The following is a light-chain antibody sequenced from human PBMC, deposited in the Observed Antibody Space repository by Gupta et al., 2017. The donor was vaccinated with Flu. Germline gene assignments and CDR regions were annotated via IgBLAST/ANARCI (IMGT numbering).Light chain of an antibody. Sequence: GGENISSTDVHWYRHRPGQSRVMVGYEDSDRPSGIPERFSGSNSGNTATLTINRVEAGDEADYYCQVWDRTTNHWIFGGGTKLTV. CDR3: QVWDRTTNHWI. CDR2: EDS. CDR1: NISSTD. J-gene: IGLJ2*01. V-gene: IGLV3-21*02.